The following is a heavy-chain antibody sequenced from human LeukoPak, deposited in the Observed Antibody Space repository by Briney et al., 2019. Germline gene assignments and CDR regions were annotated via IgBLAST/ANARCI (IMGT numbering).Heavy chain of an antibody. CDR3: AKDYEYNSNTWYFH. D-gene: IGHD6-13*01. CDR2: IIENGGET. Sequence: GGSLRLSCAASGFTFNKFAMSWVRQAPGKGLECVSGIIENGGETYYADSVRGRFTISRDNSKNTLYLQMNSLRAEGTAVYYCAKDYEYNSNTWYFHWGRGTLVSVSS. J-gene: IGHJ4*02. V-gene: IGHV3-23*01. CDR1: GFTFNKFA.